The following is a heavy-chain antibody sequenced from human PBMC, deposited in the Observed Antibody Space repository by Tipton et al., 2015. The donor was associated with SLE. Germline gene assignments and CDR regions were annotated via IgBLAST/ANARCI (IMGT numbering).Heavy chain of an antibody. CDR3: ARGEVEAYYYGSRTYSPFDY. CDR2: IYYSGTT. D-gene: IGHD3-10*01. Sequence: TLSLTCTVSGGSISSSSYHWGWIRQPPGKGLEWIGTIYYSGTTYYNPPLKSRVTVSIDPSKNQFSLRLSSVTAADTAVCYCARGEVEAYYYGSRTYSPFDYWGQGNLVPVSA. V-gene: IGHV4-39*07. CDR1: GGSISSSSYH. J-gene: IGHJ4*02.